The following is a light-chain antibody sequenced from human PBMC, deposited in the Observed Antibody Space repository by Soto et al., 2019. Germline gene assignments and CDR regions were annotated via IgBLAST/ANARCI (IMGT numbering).Light chain of an antibody. CDR3: QQSFSTPT. J-gene: IGKJ5*01. V-gene: IGKV1-39*01. CDR2: SAS. Sequence: DIQMTQSPSSLPTSIGDRVAITCRASQRINIYLNWYRQKPGKAPELLIYSASNLQSRVPSRFSGSGSGTDFTLTISGLQSEDFATYYCQQSFSTPTFGQGTRLEIK. CDR1: QRINIY.